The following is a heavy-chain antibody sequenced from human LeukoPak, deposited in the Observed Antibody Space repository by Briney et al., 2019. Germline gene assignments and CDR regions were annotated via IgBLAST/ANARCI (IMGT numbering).Heavy chain of an antibody. CDR3: AKDRRIVGAYYFDY. Sequence: GGSLRLSCAASGFTFSSSAMSWVRQAPGKGLKWVSTISGSGGGTNYADSVKGLFTISRDNSKNTLYLQMNSLRVEDTAVYYCAKDRRIVGAYYFDYWGRGTLVTVSS. V-gene: IGHV3-23*01. CDR2: ISGSGGGT. D-gene: IGHD1-26*01. CDR1: GFTFSSSA. J-gene: IGHJ4*02.